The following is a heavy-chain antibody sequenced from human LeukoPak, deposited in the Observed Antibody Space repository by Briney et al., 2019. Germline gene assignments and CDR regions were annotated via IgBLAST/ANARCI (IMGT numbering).Heavy chain of an antibody. Sequence: GGSLRLPCAASGFTLGSYGMSWVRQAPGRGLEGVSFITPNADRASYADSVEGRFTISRDNPRNTLYMQMNSLRDEDTAVYYCAIMHGYYDGSGYWVQWGQGTLVTVSS. V-gene: IGHV3-23*01. CDR3: AIMHGYYDGSGYWVQ. CDR2: ITPNADRA. J-gene: IGHJ1*01. D-gene: IGHD3-22*01. CDR1: GFTLGSYG.